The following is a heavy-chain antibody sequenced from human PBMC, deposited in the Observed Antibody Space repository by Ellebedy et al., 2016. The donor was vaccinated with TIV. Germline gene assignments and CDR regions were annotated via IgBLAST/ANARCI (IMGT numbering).Heavy chain of an antibody. Sequence: AASVKVSCKASGYTFTDSYLHWVRQAPGQGLEWLGWINPNSGGTNFAQKFQGLVTLTRDTTITTAYMELSSLKSDDTATAVFYGARGGSSNWYEAFDFWGQGTLVTAS. CDR3: ARGGSSNWYEAFDF. CDR2: INPNSGGT. V-gene: IGHV1-2*04. J-gene: IGHJ4*02. D-gene: IGHD6-13*01. CDR1: GYTFTDSY.